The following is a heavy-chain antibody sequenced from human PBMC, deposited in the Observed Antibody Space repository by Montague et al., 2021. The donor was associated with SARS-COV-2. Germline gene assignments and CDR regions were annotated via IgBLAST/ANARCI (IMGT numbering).Heavy chain of an antibody. CDR2: IYYSGST. D-gene: IGHD3-22*01. V-gene: IGHV4-59*01. CDR3: ARGGGYYNYGLDV. CDR1: GGSISTYY. Sequence: SETLSLTCTVSGGSISTYYWRWIRQPPGRGLEWIGYIYYSGSTDYSPSLKSRVTISLDTSKNQLSLKVTSVTAADTAVYYCARGGGYYNYGLDVWGPGTTVTVSS. J-gene: IGHJ6*02.